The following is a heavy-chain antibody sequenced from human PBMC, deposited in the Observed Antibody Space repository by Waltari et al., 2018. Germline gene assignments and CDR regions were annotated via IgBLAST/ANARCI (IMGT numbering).Heavy chain of an antibody. J-gene: IGHJ4*02. CDR2: LRNTGGT. Sequence: HVQLQESGPGLVKPSETLSLTCTVSGDFPSDDHWTWIRQAPGKGLEWIAYLRNTGGTKCTPSLESRVPVSAVTSKKQFSLRLTSVTDADTSVYYCARLPTKYYDILGWGFFDQWGQGILVTVSS. CDR1: GDFPSDDH. V-gene: IGHV4-59*08. D-gene: IGHD3-9*01. CDR3: ARLPTKYYDILGWGFFDQ.